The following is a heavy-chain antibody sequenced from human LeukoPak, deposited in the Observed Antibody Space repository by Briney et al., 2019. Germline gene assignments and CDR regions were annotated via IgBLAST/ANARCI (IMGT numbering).Heavy chain of an antibody. CDR2: IGISSGNT. V-gene: IGHV3-48*01. CDR3: ARDYKYAFDN. D-gene: IGHD5-24*01. Sequence: GGSLTLSCAASGFTFSAYNMDWVRQAPGKGLEWISYIGISSGNTKYADSVKGRFTISGDKAKNSLYLQMNSLRVEDTAVYYCARDYKYAFDNWGQGTLVTVSS. CDR1: GFTFSAYN. J-gene: IGHJ4*02.